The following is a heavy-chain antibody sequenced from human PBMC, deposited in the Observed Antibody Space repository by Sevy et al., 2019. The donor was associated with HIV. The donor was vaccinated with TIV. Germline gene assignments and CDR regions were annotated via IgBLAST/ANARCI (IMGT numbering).Heavy chain of an antibody. CDR1: GFPFSNYA. J-gene: IGHJ6*02. Sequence: GGSLRLSCAASGFPFSNYAMSWVHQAPGKGLEWVSTLIGGGSRTYYADSVTGRFIISRDNSRNILYLQMNSLRAEDTAIYYCAKRRVQSGLSGGGANYGMDVCGRGTTVTVSS. CDR3: AKRRVQSGLSGGGANYGMDV. V-gene: IGHV3-23*01. D-gene: IGHD2-8*02. CDR2: LIGGGSRT.